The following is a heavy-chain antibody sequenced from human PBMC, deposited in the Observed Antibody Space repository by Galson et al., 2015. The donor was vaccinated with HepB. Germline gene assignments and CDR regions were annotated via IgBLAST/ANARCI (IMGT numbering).Heavy chain of an antibody. Sequence: SLRLSCAASGFSFSIYSMNWVRQAPGKGLEWVSYISRRSSTIYYADSVKGRFTISRDNAKNSLYLQMNSLRDEDTAVYYCARASASSNGYFDYWGQGTLVTVSS. CDR3: ARASASSNGYFDY. V-gene: IGHV3-48*02. J-gene: IGHJ4*02. D-gene: IGHD4-11*01. CDR1: GFSFSIYS. CDR2: ISRRSSTI.